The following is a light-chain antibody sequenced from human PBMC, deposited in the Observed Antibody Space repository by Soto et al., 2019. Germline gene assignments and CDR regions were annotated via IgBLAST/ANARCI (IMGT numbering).Light chain of an antibody. CDR2: GNS. Sequence: QSVLTQPPSVSGAPGQRVTISCTGSSSNIGAGYDVHWYHQLPGTAPKLLINGNSNRPSGVPDRFSGSKSGTSASLAITGLQAEYEADYYCQSYDISLSVVFGGGTKVTVL. J-gene: IGLJ2*01. CDR1: SSNIGAGYD. V-gene: IGLV1-40*01. CDR3: QSYDISLSVV.